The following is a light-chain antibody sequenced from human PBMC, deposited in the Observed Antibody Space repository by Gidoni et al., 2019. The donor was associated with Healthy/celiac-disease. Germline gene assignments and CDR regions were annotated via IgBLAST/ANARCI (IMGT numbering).Light chain of an antibody. V-gene: IGKV3-20*01. Sequence: EIVLTQSPGTLSLSPGERATLSCRASQSVSSSSLAWYQQKPGQAPRLLSYGASSRATGTPDRFSGSGAGTDFTLTISRLEREDFAVYYCQQYGSSPITFGQGTRLEIK. CDR1: QSVSSSS. CDR3: QQYGSSPIT. J-gene: IGKJ5*01. CDR2: GAS.